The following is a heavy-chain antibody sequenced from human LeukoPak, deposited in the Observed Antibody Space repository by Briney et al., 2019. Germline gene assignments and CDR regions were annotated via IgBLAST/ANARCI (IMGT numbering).Heavy chain of an antibody. Sequence: GASVKVSCKASGYTFTSYGFSWVRQAPGQGLEWMGWISAYNGNTNYAQKLQGRVTMTTDTSTSTAYMELRSLRSDDTAVYYCARGDDIVTGYFRGFDYCGQGTLVTVSS. V-gene: IGHV1-18*01. J-gene: IGHJ4*02. CDR3: ARGDDIVTGYFRGFDY. D-gene: IGHD3-9*01. CDR1: GYTFTSYG. CDR2: ISAYNGNT.